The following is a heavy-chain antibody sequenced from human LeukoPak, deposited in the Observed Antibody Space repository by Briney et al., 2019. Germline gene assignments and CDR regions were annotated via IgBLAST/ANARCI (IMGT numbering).Heavy chain of an antibody. D-gene: IGHD6-13*01. CDR1: GFTFTSSA. CDR2: IVVGSGNT. Sequence: SVKVSCKASGFTFTSSAMQWVRQARGQRLEWIGWIVVGSGNTNYAQKFQERVTITRDMSTSTAYMELSSLRSEDTAVYYCAAVGLGYSSTYFDYWGQGTLVTVSS. CDR3: AAVGLGYSSTYFDY. J-gene: IGHJ4*02. V-gene: IGHV1-58*02.